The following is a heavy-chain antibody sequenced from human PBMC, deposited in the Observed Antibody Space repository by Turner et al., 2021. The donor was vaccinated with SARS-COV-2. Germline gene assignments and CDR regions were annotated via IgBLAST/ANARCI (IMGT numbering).Heavy chain of an antibody. Sequence: QLHLQESGPGLVKPSETLSPTCTAPGDSISSSSYYWGWIRQPPGKGLEWIGNIYYSGSTYYNPSLKSRVTISVDTSKNQFSLKLSSVTAADTAVYYCAGRRFMSGYSFDYWGQGTLVTVSS. D-gene: IGHD3-3*01. CDR3: AGRRFMSGYSFDY. J-gene: IGHJ4*02. V-gene: IGHV4-39*01. CDR1: GDSISSSSYY. CDR2: IYYSGST.